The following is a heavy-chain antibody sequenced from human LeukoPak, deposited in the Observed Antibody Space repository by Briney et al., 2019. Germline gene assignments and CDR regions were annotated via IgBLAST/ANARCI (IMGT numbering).Heavy chain of an antibody. D-gene: IGHD3-10*01. V-gene: IGHV3-30*04. J-gene: IGHJ3*02. CDR2: ISYDGSNK. Sequence: PGRSLRLSCAASGFTFSSYAMHWVRQAPRKGLEWVAVISYDGSNKYYADSVKGRFTISRDNSKNTLYLQMNSLRAEDTAVYYCAREPSRGHDAFDIWGQGTMVTVSS. CDR3: AREPSRGHDAFDI. CDR1: GFTFSSYA.